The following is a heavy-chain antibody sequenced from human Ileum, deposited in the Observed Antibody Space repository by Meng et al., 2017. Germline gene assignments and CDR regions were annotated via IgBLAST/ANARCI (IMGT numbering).Heavy chain of an antibody. CDR1: GFSLISGLG. CDR3: VRRRYGAFTYFDY. D-gene: IGHD4/OR15-4a*01. Sequence: TPLKESGPALVKPTQTLTLTCTLSGFSLISGLGVGWVRQAPEEAPEWLALIYWDGQQRYNPFLKTRLSITKDTSENRVVLTMTDMGPADTATYFCVRRRYGAFTYFDYWGQGTLVTVSS. V-gene: IGHV2-5*02. CDR2: IYWDGQQ. J-gene: IGHJ4*02.